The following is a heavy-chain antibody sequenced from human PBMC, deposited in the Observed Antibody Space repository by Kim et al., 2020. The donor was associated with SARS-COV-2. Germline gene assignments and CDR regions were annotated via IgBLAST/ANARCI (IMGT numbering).Heavy chain of an antibody. CDR3: ARAGGSSGRTQDGMDV. CDR2: INCGNGNT. D-gene: IGHD3-10*01. V-gene: IGHV1-3*01. J-gene: IGHJ6*02. Sequence: ASVKVSCKASGYTFTTYAMHWVRQAPGQRLEWMGWINCGNGNTKYSQKFQDRVTITRDTSASSDYMELSSLRSEETAGYYCARAGGSSGRTQDGMDVWGQGTTVTVSS. CDR1: GYTFTTYA.